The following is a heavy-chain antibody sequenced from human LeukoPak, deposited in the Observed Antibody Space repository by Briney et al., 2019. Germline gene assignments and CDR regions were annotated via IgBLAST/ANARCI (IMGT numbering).Heavy chain of an antibody. Sequence: PGGSLRLSCAASGFTFSSYSMNWVRQAPGKGLEWVSSISSGSSYIYYADSVKGRFTISRDNAKNSLCLQMNSLRAEDTAVYYRARLLLYYYYYYMDVWGKGTTVTVSS. J-gene: IGHJ6*03. D-gene: IGHD1-26*01. V-gene: IGHV3-21*01. CDR3: ARLLLYYYYYYMDV. CDR1: GFTFSSYS. CDR2: ISSGSSYI.